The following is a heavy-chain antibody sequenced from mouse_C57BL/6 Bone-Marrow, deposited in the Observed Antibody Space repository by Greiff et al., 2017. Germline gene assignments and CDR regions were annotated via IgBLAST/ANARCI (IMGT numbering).Heavy chain of an antibody. D-gene: IGHD2-3*01. CDR1: GYTFTSYG. Sequence: VQLQQSGAELARPGASVKLSCKASGYTFTSYGISWVKQRTGQGLEWIGEIYPRSGNTYYNEKFKGKATLTADKSSSTAYMGLRSLTSEDSAVYYCARTRGYDSYPNFDYWGRGTTLTVSS. V-gene: IGHV1-81*01. CDR2: IYPRSGNT. J-gene: IGHJ2*01. CDR3: ARTRGYDSYPNFDY.